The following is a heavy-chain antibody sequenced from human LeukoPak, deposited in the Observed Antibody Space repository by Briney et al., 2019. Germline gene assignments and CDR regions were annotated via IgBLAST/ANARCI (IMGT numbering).Heavy chain of an antibody. CDR3: VSFYETY. CDR2: INSDGSWT. Sequence: GGSLRLSCAASGNYWMHWVRQAPGKGLVWVSHINSDGSWTSHADSVKGRSTISKDNAKNTVYLQMNSLRAEDTAVYYCVSFYETYWGRGTLVTVSS. J-gene: IGHJ4*02. V-gene: IGHV3-74*01. D-gene: IGHD2/OR15-2a*01. CDR1: GNYW.